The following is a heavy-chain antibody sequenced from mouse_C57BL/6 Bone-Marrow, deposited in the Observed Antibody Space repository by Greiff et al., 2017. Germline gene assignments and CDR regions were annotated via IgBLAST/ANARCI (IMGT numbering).Heavy chain of an antibody. CDR3: ARSGTFFYYFDY. D-gene: IGHD1-3*01. CDR1: GFTFTTYP. J-gene: IGHJ2*01. CDR2: FHPYSDDT. V-gene: IGHV1-47*01. Sequence: QVQLLQSGAELVKPGASVKLSCTASGFTFTTYPIAWMQQNHGKSLEWIGNFHPYSDDTKYNEKFKGKATLTVEKSSNTVYLELSRLTSDDAAVYYCARSGTFFYYFDYWGQGTTLTVSS.